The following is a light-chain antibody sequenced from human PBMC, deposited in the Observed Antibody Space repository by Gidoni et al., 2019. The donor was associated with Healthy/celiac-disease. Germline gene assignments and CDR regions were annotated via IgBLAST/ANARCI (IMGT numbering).Light chain of an antibody. CDR3: QQYTT. CDR2: DAS. CDR1: QSISSW. Sequence: DIQMTQSPPTLSASVGDRVTITCRASQSISSWLAWYQQQPGKAPKLLIYDASSLESGVPSRFSGSGSGTEFTLTISSLQPDDFATYYCQQYTTFGQGTKVEIK. V-gene: IGKV1-5*01. J-gene: IGKJ1*01.